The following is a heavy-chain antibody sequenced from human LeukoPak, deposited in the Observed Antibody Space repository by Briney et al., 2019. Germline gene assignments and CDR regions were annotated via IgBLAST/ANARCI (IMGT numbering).Heavy chain of an antibody. CDR1: GDSVSSNSAA. D-gene: IGHD3-10*01. Sequence: SQTLSLTCAISGDSVSSNSAAWNWIRQSPSRGLEWLGRTYYRSKWYNDYAVSVKSRITINPDTSKNQSSLQLNSVTPEDTAVYYCARDGRLLWFGESPYYFDYWGQGTLVTVSS. V-gene: IGHV6-1*01. CDR2: TYYRSKWYN. CDR3: ARDGRLLWFGESPYYFDY. J-gene: IGHJ4*02.